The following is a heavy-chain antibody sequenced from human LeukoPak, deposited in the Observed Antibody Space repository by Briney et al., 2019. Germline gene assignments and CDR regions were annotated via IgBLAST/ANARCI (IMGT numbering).Heavy chain of an antibody. CDR3: ASISGPDYYGSGSYLRDY. J-gene: IGHJ4*02. CDR2: INWNGGST. V-gene: IGHV3-20*04. D-gene: IGHD3-10*01. CDR1: GFTLDDYG. Sequence: SGGSLRLSCAASGFTLDDYGMSWVRHAPGKGLEWVSCINWNGGSTVYADSVKGRFTISRDNAKNSLYLQMNSLRAEDTALYYCASISGPDYYGSGSYLRDYWGQGTLVTVSS.